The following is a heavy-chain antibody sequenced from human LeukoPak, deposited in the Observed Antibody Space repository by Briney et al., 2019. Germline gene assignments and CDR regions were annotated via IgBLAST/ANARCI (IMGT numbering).Heavy chain of an antibody. CDR3: ARVPLRGYSYGNFGY. V-gene: IGHV1-46*01. CDR1: GYTFTSYY. Sequence: ASVKVSCKASGYTFTSYYMHWVRQAPGQGLEWMGIINPSGGSTSYAQKFQGRVTMTRDTSTSTVYMELSSLRSEDTAVYYCARVPLRGYSYGNFGYWGQGTLVTVSS. D-gene: IGHD5-18*01. J-gene: IGHJ4*02. CDR2: INPSGGST.